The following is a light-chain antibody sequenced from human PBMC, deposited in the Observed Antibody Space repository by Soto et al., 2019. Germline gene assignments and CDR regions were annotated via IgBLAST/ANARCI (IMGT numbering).Light chain of an antibody. V-gene: IGKV3-15*01. CDR2: RIF. J-gene: IGKJ1*01. CDR3: QQYNNWPPGT. Sequence: EIVMTQSPGTVSVFPGETVTLSCRASQSVSGYLDWFHQKPGQAPRLVLLRIFTRAIGVPARFSGSGSGTEFTLTISSLQSEDFAVYYCQQYNNWPPGTFGQGTKVDIK. CDR1: QSVSGY.